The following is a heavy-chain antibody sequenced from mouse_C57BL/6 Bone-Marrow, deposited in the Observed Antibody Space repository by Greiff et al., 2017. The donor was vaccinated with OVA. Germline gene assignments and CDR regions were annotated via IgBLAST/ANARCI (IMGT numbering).Heavy chain of an antibody. D-gene: IGHD1-1*01. J-gene: IGHJ1*03. CDR2: INSDGGST. CDR1: EYDFPSHD. CDR3: AGHYYYGSSDGYCDV. V-gene: IGHV5-2*01. Sequence: EVKLLESGGGLVQPGESLKLSCESNEYDFPSHDMSWVRKTPEKRLELVAAINSDGGSTYYPDTMERRFIISRDNTKKTLYLQMSSLRSEDTALYYYAGHYYYGSSDGYCDVWGTGTTVTVSS.